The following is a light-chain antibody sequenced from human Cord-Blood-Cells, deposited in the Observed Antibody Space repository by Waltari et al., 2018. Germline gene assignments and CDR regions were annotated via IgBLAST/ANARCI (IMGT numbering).Light chain of an antibody. J-gene: IGKJ4*01. V-gene: IGKV3-11*01. CDR2: DAS. CDR3: QQRSNWPLT. CDR1: QSVSSY. Sequence: DIVLTQPPATLSLSPGERATLSCRASQSVSSYLAWYQQKPGQAPRLLIYDASNRATGIPARFSGSGSGTDFTLTISSLEPEDFAVYYCQQRSNWPLTFGGGTKVEIK.